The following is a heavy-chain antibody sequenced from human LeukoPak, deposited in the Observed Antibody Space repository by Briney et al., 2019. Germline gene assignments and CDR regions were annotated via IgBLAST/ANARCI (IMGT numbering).Heavy chain of an antibody. D-gene: IGHD3-22*01. CDR1: GFTVGSNY. V-gene: IGHV3-53*01. CDR3: ASRVITMIVVEAY. J-gene: IGHJ4*02. CDR2: MYSGGST. Sequence: GGSLRLSCAASGFTVGSNYMSWVRQAPGKGLEGVSVMYSGGSTYYADSVKGRFTISRDNSKNTLYLQMNRLRAEDTDVYYCASRVITMIVVEAYWGQGPLVTVSS.